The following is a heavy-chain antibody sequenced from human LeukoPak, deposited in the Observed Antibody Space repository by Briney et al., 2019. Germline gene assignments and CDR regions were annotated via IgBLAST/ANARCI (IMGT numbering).Heavy chain of an antibody. J-gene: IGHJ4*02. Sequence: GGSLRLSCAASGFTFSDFWMSWVRQAPGKGLEWVADINQDESEKSYADSVRGRFTISRDNAENSLYLQMNSLRAEDTAVYYCARGLVDTGVDLWGQGTLVTVSS. CDR2: INQDESEK. D-gene: IGHD5-18*01. V-gene: IGHV3-7*03. CDR3: ARGLVDTGVDL. CDR1: GFTFSDFW.